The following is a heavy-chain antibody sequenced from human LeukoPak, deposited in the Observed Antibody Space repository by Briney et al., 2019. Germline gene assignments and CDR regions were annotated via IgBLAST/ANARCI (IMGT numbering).Heavy chain of an antibody. D-gene: IGHD6-19*01. CDR1: GFTFSSYS. CDR2: ISSSSTI. J-gene: IGHJ4*02. CDR3: ARSNGWYLDY. V-gene: IGHV3-48*01. Sequence: GGSLRLSCAASGFTFSSYSMNWVRQAPGKGLEWVSYISSSSTIYYADAVKGRFTISRDNSKTTLYLHMNSLRVEDTAVYYCARSNGWYLDYWGQGTLVTVSS.